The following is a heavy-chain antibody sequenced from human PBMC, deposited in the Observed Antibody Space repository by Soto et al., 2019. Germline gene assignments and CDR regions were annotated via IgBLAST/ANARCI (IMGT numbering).Heavy chain of an antibody. V-gene: IGHV1-69*06. D-gene: IGHD3-22*01. CDR1: GGTFSSYA. CDR3: AGLFYARSGYPFDY. Sequence: ASVKVSCKASGGTFSSYAISWVRQAPGQGLEWMGGIIPIFGTANYAQKFQGRVTITADRSTSTAYMELSSLRSEDTAVYYCAGLFYARSGYPFDYWGPGTLVTVSS. J-gene: IGHJ4*02. CDR2: IIPIFGTA.